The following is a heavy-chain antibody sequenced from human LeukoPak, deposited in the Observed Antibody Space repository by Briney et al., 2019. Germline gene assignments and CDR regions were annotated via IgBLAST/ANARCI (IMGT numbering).Heavy chain of an antibody. CDR1: GGSISSYY. V-gene: IGHV4-59*01. CDR2: FYYSGSY. Sequence: PSETLSLTCAVSGGSISSYYWSWLRQPPGKGLEWIGFFYYSGSYNYNPSLKSRVTISVDTSKNHFSLKLSSVTAADTAVYYCARGPGGYSYGYYFDYWGQGTLVTVST. D-gene: IGHD5-18*01. CDR3: ARGPGGYSYGYYFDY. J-gene: IGHJ4*02.